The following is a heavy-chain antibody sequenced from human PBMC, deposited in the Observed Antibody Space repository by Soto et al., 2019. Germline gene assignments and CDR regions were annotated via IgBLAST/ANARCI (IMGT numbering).Heavy chain of an antibody. Sequence: QVQLVQSGAEVKKPGSSVKVSCKASGGTFSSYAISWVRQAPGHGLEWMGGIIPIFGTAHYAQKFQGRVTSTADESTSTAYMALSSLRSEDTAVYYCVRCTNGVCYNDGMDVWGQGTTVTVSS. J-gene: IGHJ6*02. D-gene: IGHD2-8*01. CDR3: VRCTNGVCYNDGMDV. V-gene: IGHV1-69*01. CDR2: IIPIFGTA. CDR1: GGTFSSYA.